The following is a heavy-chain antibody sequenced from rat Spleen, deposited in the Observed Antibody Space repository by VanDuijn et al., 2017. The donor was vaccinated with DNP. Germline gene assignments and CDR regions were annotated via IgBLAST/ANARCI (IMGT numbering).Heavy chain of an antibody. Sequence: EVQLVESGGGLVQPGRSLKLSCAASGFTFSNYAMHWIRQAPTKGLEWVASISPGGGYTYYRDSVKGRFTISRDNAKTTLYLQMDSLRSEDTATYYCARTYSNYGNWFPYWGQGTLVTVSS. CDR1: GFTFSNYA. J-gene: IGHJ3*01. D-gene: IGHD1-2*01. CDR3: ARTYSNYGNWFPY. CDR2: ISPGGGYT. V-gene: IGHV5-19*01.